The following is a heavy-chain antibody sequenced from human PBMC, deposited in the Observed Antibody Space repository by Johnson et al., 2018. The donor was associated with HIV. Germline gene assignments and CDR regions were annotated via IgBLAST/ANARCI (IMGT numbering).Heavy chain of an antibody. Sequence: QVQLVESGGGVVQPGRSLRLSCAASGFTFSSYAMHWVRQAPGKGLEWVAVISYDGSDKYYADSVKGRFTISRDNSKNTLYLQMNSLRAGDTAVYYCARAYGDYEDAFDIWGQGTMVTVSS. CDR2: ISYDGSDK. CDR3: ARAYGDYEDAFDI. V-gene: IGHV3-30*14. J-gene: IGHJ3*02. CDR1: GFTFSSYA. D-gene: IGHD4-17*01.